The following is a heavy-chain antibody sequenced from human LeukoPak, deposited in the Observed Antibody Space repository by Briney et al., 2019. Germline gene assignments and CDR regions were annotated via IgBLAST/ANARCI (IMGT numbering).Heavy chain of an antibody. J-gene: IGHJ4*02. CDR3: ARGILTGLDYFDY. Sequence: GSLRLSCAASGFTFSRSAMSWVRQAPGKGLEWVSAISGSGGSTYYADSVKGRFTISRDNSKNTLHLQMNSLRAEDTAVYYCARGILTGLDYFDYWGQGTLVTVSS. V-gene: IGHV3-23*01. D-gene: IGHD3-9*01. CDR2: ISGSGGST. CDR1: GFTFSRSA.